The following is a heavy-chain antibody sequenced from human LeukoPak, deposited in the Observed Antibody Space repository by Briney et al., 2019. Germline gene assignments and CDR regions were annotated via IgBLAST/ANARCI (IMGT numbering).Heavy chain of an antibody. V-gene: IGHV4-38-2*02. CDR3: ARGRVSSSTWYSTYYYYFYMDV. Sequence: SETLSLTCTVSGYSVSSGYYWGWIRQSPGKGLEWIGSIYHSGSTYYSPSLRSRITISVDTSKNQFSLKLSSVTAADTAVYYCARGRVSSSTWYSTYYYYFYMDVWGKGTTVTVSS. D-gene: IGHD1-1*01. J-gene: IGHJ6*03. CDR2: IYHSGST. CDR1: GYSVSSGYY.